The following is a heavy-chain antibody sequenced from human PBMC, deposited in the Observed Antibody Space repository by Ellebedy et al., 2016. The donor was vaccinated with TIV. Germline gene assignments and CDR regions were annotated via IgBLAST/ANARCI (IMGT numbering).Heavy chain of an antibody. D-gene: IGHD3-10*01. J-gene: IGHJ4*02. CDR2: INPSGGST. V-gene: IGHV1-46*03. Sequence: AALVKVSCKASGYTFTSYYMHWVRPAPGQGLEWMGIINPSGGSTSYAQKFQGRVTMTRDTSTSTVYMELSSLRSEDTAVYYCAKGLLWFGELSPFDYWGQGTLVTVSS. CDR1: GYTFTSYY. CDR3: AKGLLWFGELSPFDY.